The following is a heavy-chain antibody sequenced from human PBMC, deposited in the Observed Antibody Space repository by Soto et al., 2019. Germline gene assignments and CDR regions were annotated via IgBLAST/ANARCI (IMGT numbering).Heavy chain of an antibody. CDR1: EFPVSSIY. D-gene: IGHD2-21*01. J-gene: IGHJ2*01. CDR2: IFRDGKT. CDR3: ATSLFWPGYFDL. Sequence: GVSMRVSCTASEFPVSSIYMPWVRKTPGKGLECVSAIFRDGKTYYADSVKGRFTISRDNSKNTVCLQMDSLRAEDTAVYYCATSLFWPGYFDLWGRGTLVTVSS. V-gene: IGHV3-53*01.